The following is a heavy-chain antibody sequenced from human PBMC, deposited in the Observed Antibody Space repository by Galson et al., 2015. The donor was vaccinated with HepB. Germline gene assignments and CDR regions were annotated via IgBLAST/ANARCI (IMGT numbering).Heavy chain of an antibody. CDR3: ARDKAMVTGGDY. Sequence: SVKVSCKASGYTFTRYAMHWVRQAPGQRLEWMGWINAGNGNTKYSQKFQGRVTITRDTSASTAYMELNSLRSEDTAVYYCARDKAMVTGGDYWGQGTLVTVSS. CDR2: INAGNGNT. D-gene: IGHD5-18*01. V-gene: IGHV1-3*01. CDR1: GYTFTRYA. J-gene: IGHJ4*02.